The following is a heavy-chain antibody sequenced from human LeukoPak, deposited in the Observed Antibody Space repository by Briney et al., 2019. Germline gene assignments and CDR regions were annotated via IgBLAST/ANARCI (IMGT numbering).Heavy chain of an antibody. Sequence: GGSLRLSCAASGFTFRNFVMHWVRQAPGKGLEWVAVISYDGSNKYYADSVKGRFTISRDNSKNTLYLQMNSLRAEDTAIYYCAKGGTYYYDSSGYFDYWGQGTLVTVSS. CDR3: AKGGTYYYDSSGYFDY. CDR1: GFTFRNFV. D-gene: IGHD3-22*01. J-gene: IGHJ4*02. CDR2: ISYDGSNK. V-gene: IGHV3-30*18.